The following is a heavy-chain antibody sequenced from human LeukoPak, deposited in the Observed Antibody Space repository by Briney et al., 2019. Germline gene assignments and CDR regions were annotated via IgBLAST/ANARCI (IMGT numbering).Heavy chain of an antibody. CDR1: GYTFTGYY. CDR2: INPNSGGT. D-gene: IGHD3-22*01. Sequence: ASVKVSCKASGYTFTGYYMHWVRQAPGQGLEWMGWINPNSGGTNYAQKFQGRVTMTRDTSTSTVYMELSSLRSEDTAVYYCARSYYYDSSGPNWFDPWGQGTLVTVSS. V-gene: IGHV1-2*02. CDR3: ARSYYYDSSGPNWFDP. J-gene: IGHJ5*02.